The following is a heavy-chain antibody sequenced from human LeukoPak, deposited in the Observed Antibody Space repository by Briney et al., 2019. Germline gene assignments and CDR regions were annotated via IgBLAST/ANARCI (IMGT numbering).Heavy chain of an antibody. J-gene: IGHJ4*02. CDR1: GGTFSSYA. D-gene: IGHD2-2*02. CDR2: IIPIFGTA. CDR3: ARTESSSGYTIFDY. Sequence: GASVKVSCKASGGTFSSYAISWVRQAPGQGLEWMGGIIPIFGTANYAQKFQGRVTITADKSTSTAYMELSSLRSEDTAVYYCARTESSSGYTIFDYWGQGTLVTVSS. V-gene: IGHV1-69*06.